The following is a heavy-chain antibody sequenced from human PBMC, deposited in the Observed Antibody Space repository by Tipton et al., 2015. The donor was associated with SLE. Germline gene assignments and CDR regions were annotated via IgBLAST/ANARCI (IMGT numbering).Heavy chain of an antibody. D-gene: IGHD5-12*01. V-gene: IGHV4-61*02. CDR3: ARGGVGGYDYFDY. J-gene: IGHJ4*02. CDR1: GGSTSSGFYY. CDR2: IYVSGST. Sequence: TLSLTCTVSGGSTSSGFYYWSWIRQPAGKGLEWIGRIYVSGSTNYNPSLKSRVTMSVDVSKNQFSLKLSSVTAADTAVYYCARGGVGGYDYFDYWGQGALVTVSS.